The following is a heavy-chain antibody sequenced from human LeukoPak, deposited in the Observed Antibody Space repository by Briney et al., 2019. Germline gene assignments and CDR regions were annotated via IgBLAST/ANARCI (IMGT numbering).Heavy chain of an antibody. CDR1: GFTFSSYS. D-gene: IGHD6-25*01. V-gene: IGHV3-21*01. Sequence: GGSLRLSCAASGFTFSSYSMNWVRQAPGKGLEWVSSISISTSYIYYADSVKGRFTISRDNAKNSLYLQMNSLRAEDTAVYYCAREEVPIYSSDWGVTHNWFDRWGQGTLVTVSS. CDR3: AREEVPIYSSDWGVTHNWFDR. CDR2: ISISTSYI. J-gene: IGHJ5*02.